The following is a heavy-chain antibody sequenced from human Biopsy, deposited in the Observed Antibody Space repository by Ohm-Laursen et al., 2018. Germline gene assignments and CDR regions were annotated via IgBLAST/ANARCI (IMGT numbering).Heavy chain of an antibody. CDR2: IWYDGSNK. CDR3: ARDRYYGSANYFGYYNMDV. Sequence: SLRLSCAASGFTFSNFGTHWIRQAPGKGLEWVAVIWYDGSNKYYADSVKGRFTISRDNSKNTLFLQMNNLRAEDTAVYYCARDRYYGSANYFGYYNMDVWGQGTTVTVSS. V-gene: IGHV3-33*08. D-gene: IGHD3-10*01. CDR1: GFTFSNFG. J-gene: IGHJ6*02.